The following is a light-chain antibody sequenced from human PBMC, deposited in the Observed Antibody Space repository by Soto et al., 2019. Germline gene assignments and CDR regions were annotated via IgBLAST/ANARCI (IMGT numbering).Light chain of an antibody. CDR2: AAS. CDR3: QQSYSLWT. V-gene: IGKV1-39*01. CDR1: QSISSY. Sequence: DIQMTPSPSSLSASVGDRVTITCRASQSISSYLNWYQQKPGKAPKLLIYAASSLQSGVPSRFSGSGSGTDFTLTISSLQPEDFATYYCQQSYSLWTFGQGTKV. J-gene: IGKJ1*01.